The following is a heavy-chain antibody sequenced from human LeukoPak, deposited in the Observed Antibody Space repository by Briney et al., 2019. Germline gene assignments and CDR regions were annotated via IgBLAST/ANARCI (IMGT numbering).Heavy chain of an antibody. CDR1: GGSISSYY. CDR3: ARADTFDGPTDY. J-gene: IGHJ4*02. Sequence: SETLSLTCTVSGGSISSYYWSWIRQPPGKGLEWIGYIYYSGSTNYNPSLKSRVTISVDTSKNQFSLKLSSVTVADTAVYYCARADTFDGPTDYWGQGTLVTVSS. V-gene: IGHV4-59*01. CDR2: IYYSGST. D-gene: IGHD5-24*01.